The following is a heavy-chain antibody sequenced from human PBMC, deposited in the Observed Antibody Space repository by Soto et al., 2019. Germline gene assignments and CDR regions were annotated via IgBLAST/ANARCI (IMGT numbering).Heavy chain of an antibody. D-gene: IGHD3-22*01. V-gene: IGHV3-30*18. Sequence: GGSLRLSCAASGFTFSSYGMHWVRQAPGKGLEWVAVISYDGSNKYYADSVKGRFTISRDNSKNTLYLQMNSLRAEDTAVYYCAKGSQGYYDSSGLFDYWGQGTLVTVSS. CDR2: ISYDGSNK. CDR1: GFTFSSYG. J-gene: IGHJ4*02. CDR3: AKGSQGYYDSSGLFDY.